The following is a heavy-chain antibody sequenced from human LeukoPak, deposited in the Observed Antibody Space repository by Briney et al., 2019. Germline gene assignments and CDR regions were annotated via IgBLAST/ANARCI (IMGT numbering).Heavy chain of an antibody. V-gene: IGHV3-11*01. CDR3: ARESSGHAYYYYMAV. J-gene: IGHJ6*03. D-gene: IGHD3-22*01. CDR2: ISSSGSTI. Sequence: GGSLRLSCAASGFTFSDYYMSWIRQAPGKGLEWVSYISSSGSTIYYADSVKGRFTISRDNAKNSLYLQMNSLRAEDTAVYYCARESSGHAYYYYMAVWGKGTTFTVSS. CDR1: GFTFSDYY.